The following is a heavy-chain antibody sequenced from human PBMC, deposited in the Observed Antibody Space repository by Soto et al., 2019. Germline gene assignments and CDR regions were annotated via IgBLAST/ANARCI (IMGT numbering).Heavy chain of an antibody. Sequence: EVQLVESGGGLIQPGGSLRLSCAASGFTVSSNYMSWVRQAPGKGLEWVSVIYSDGSTYYADSVKGRFTISRDNYKNTLYLQMNSLRAEDTAVYYCARVGYAVTTGGAFDIWGQGTMVIVSS. CDR1: GFTVSSNY. CDR2: IYSDGST. J-gene: IGHJ3*02. V-gene: IGHV3-53*01. D-gene: IGHD4-17*01. CDR3: ARVGYAVTTGGAFDI.